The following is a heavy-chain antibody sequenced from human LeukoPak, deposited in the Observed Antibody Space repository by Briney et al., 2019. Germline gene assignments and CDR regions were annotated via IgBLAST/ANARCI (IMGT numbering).Heavy chain of an antibody. CDR3: ARRASSSMFDY. Sequence: GESLKISCKGSGYSFTSYWIGWVRQMPGKGLEWMGIIYPGDSDTRYSPSLQGQVTISADKSISTAYLQWSSLKASDTAIYYCARRASSSMFDYWGQGTLVTVSS. V-gene: IGHV5-51*01. J-gene: IGHJ4*02. CDR1: GYSFTSYW. D-gene: IGHD6-13*01. CDR2: IYPGDSDT.